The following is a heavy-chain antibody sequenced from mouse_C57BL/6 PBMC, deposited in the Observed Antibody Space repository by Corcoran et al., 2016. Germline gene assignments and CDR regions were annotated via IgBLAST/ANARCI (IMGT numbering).Heavy chain of an antibody. Sequence: QVQLQQSGAELARPGASVKLSCKASGYTFTSYGISWVKQRTGQGLEWIGEIYPRSGNTYYNEKFKGKATLTAEKSSSTAYIQLSSLTSEDSAVYFCARENYYGSSYFDYWGQGTTLTVSS. J-gene: IGHJ2*01. D-gene: IGHD1-1*01. CDR3: ARENYYGSSYFDY. V-gene: IGHV1-81*01. CDR2: IYPRSGNT. CDR1: GYTFTSYG.